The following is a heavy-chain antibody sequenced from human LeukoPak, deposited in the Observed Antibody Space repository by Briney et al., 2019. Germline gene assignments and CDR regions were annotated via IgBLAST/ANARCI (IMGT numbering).Heavy chain of an antibody. Sequence: PGGSLRLSCAASGFTFDDYAMPWVRQAPGKGLEWVSGISWNSGSIGYADSVKRRFTISRDNAKHSLYLQMNSLRADDTALYYCAKGRGYSYGYYFDYWGQGTLVTVSS. CDR1: GFTFDDYA. CDR3: AKGRGYSYGYYFDY. J-gene: IGHJ4*02. V-gene: IGHV3-9*01. CDR2: ISWNSGSI. D-gene: IGHD5-18*01.